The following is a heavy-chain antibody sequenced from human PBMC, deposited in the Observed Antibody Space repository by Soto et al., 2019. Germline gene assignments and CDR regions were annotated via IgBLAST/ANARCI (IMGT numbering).Heavy chain of an antibody. V-gene: IGHV1-69*12. CDR1: GGTFSSYA. D-gene: IGHD3-22*01. Sequence: QVQLVQSGAEVKKPGSSVKVSCKASGGTFSSYAITWVRQAPGQGLEWMGEIIPIFDTANYAQKFQGRVTITADESTSTAYTERSSLRSEDTAVYYCARDRGRSSGYYPYWFDPWGQGTLVTVSS. J-gene: IGHJ5*02. CDR3: ARDRGRSSGYYPYWFDP. CDR2: IIPIFDTA.